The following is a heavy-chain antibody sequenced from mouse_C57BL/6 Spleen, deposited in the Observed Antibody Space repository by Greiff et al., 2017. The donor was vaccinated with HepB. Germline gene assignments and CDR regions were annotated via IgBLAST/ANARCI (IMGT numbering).Heavy chain of an antibody. CDR1: GYTFTEYT. V-gene: IGHV1-62-2*01. CDR3: ARHERNPDGYYHYAMDY. Sequence: VQLQQSGAELVKPGASVKLSCKASGYTFTEYTIHWVKQRSGQGLEWIGWFYPGSGSIKYNEKFKDKATLTADNSPSPVYMEISRLTAEDSAVYFCARHERNPDGYYHYAMDYWGQGTSVTVSS. CDR2: FYPGSGSI. D-gene: IGHD2-3*01. J-gene: IGHJ4*01.